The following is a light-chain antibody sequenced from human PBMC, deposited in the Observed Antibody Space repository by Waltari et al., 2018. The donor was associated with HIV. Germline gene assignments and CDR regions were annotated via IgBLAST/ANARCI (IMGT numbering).Light chain of an antibody. CDR3: QQYNTFSPWT. CDR2: KAS. V-gene: IGKV1-5*03. Sequence: DVQMTQSPSTLSASIGDRVTITCRASPSIRDWVAWYQQRPGKAPRLLITKASKLENWVPSRFSGRGSGTEFTLTISSLQPDDFATYFCQQYNTFSPWTFGQGTKVEIK. CDR1: PSIRDW. J-gene: IGKJ1*01.